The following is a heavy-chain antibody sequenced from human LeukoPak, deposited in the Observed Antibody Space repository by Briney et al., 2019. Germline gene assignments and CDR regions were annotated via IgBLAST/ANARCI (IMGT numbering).Heavy chain of an antibody. V-gene: IGHV4-31*03. CDR1: GGSISSGGSR. J-gene: IGHJ4*02. CDR2: IYYSGST. D-gene: IGHD7-27*01. Sequence: SETLSLTCNVSGGSISSGGSRWSWIRQHPGKGLEWIGYIYYSGSTYYNPSLASRLTMSVDTSKNQFSLHLTPVTAADTAVYYCARDWGTYFDYWGQGTLVTVSS. CDR3: ARDWGTYFDY.